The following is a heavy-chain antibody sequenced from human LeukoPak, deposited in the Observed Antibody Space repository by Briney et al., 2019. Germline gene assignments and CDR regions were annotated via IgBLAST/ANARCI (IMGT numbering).Heavy chain of an antibody. D-gene: IGHD5-24*01. J-gene: IGHJ6*02. Sequence: GGSLRLSCAASGFTFSSYEMNWVRQAPGKGLEWVSYISSSGSTIYYADSVKGRFTISRDNAKNSLYLQMNSLRAEDTAVYYCAREMATIEPYYYYCMDVWGQGTTVTVSS. CDR2: ISSSGSTI. CDR3: AREMATIEPYYYYCMDV. V-gene: IGHV3-48*03. CDR1: GFTFSSYE.